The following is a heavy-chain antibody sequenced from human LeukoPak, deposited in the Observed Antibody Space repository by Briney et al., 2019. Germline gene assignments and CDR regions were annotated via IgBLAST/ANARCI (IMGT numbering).Heavy chain of an antibody. CDR2: ILKDGSDA. J-gene: IGHJ4*02. CDR1: XFTFXXXP. CDR3: ARDFHYFFDY. D-gene: IGHD3-9*01. Sequence: XRLSXXXXXFTFXXXPMHWVRQAPGKGVEGVTLILKDGSDAFYVDSVKGRFTISRDNSENTLFLQMNSLRAEDTAIYYCARDFHYFFDYCGQGTLVTVSS. V-gene: IGHV3-30-3*01.